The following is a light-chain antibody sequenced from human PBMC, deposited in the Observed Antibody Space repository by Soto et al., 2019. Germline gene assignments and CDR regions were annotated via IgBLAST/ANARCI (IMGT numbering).Light chain of an antibody. V-gene: IGKV1-5*01. CDR3: QQYETFSGT. J-gene: IGKJ1*01. CDR2: DAS. CDR1: QSVSGW. Sequence: DIQMTQSTSTLSASLGATVTVTCRASQSVSGWLAWYQQKPGEAPKLLIYDASALPRGVPSRFSGSGSGTKFTLTIASLQPDDFATYYCQQYETFSGTFGPGTKVDIK.